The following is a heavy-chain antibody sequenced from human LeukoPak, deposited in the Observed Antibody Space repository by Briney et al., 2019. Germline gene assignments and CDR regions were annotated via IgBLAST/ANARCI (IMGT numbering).Heavy chain of an antibody. Sequence: AGGSLRLSCAASGFTFSSYSMNWVRQAPGKGLEWVSYISSSSTIYYADSVKGRFTISRDNAKNSLYLQMNSLRAEDTAVYYCARVWSRIVGATTSSHYWGQGTLVTVSS. CDR1: GFTFSSYS. J-gene: IGHJ4*02. D-gene: IGHD1-26*01. CDR2: ISSSSTI. V-gene: IGHV3-48*01. CDR3: ARVWSRIVGATTSSHY.